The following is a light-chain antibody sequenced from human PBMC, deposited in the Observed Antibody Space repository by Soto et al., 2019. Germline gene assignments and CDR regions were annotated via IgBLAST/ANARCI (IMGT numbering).Light chain of an antibody. J-gene: IGLJ2*01. V-gene: IGLV3-21*04. CDR3: QVWDISSDVI. CDR1: NIGSKS. Sequence: SYELTQPPSVSVAPGKTAKITCGGNNIGSKSVHWYQQKPGQAPVLVIYYDSDRPSGIPERLSGSNSGSTATLTISRVEAGYEADYYCQVWDISSDVIFGGGTKVTVL. CDR2: YDS.